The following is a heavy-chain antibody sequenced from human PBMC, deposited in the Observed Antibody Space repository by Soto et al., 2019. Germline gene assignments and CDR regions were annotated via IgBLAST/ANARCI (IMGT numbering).Heavy chain of an antibody. CDR2: INHSGST. V-gene: IGHV4-34*01. Sequence: PSETLSLTGAVYGGSFSGYYWRWFRKPPGKGLKWIGEINHSGSTNYNPSLKSRVTISVDTSKNQFSLKLSSVTAADTAAYYSARSRFSSGWYERYYNYGLDVWGQGTTVTVSS. CDR1: GGSFSGYY. J-gene: IGHJ6*02. D-gene: IGHD6-19*01. CDR3: ARSRFSSGWYERYYNYGLDV.